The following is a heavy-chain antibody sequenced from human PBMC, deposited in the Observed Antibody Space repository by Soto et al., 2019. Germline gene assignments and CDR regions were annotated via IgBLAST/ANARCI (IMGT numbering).Heavy chain of an antibody. CDR3: ARDALELGYYYDGMDV. CDR1: GGSISSGGYY. V-gene: IGHV4-31*03. D-gene: IGHD1-7*01. J-gene: IGHJ6*02. CDR2: IYYSGST. Sequence: QVQLQESGPGLVKPSQTLSLTCTVSGGSISSGGYYWSWIRQHPGKGLEWIGYIYYSGSTYYNPSLKSRVTISVDTSKNQFSLKLSSVTAADTAVYYCARDALELGYYYDGMDVWGQGTTVTVSS.